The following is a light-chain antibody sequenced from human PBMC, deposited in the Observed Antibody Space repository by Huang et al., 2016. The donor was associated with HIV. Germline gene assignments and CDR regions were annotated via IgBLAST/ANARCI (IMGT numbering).Light chain of an antibody. Sequence: DIIMTQSPDSLAVSLGERATLNCRSSQSVYSSSTSKDYMAWFQQKPGQPPSMLLFWVSTREAGVPDRLTGSGSGTHFTLTIASLEAEDAAIYYCQQYYSSPQTFGQGTRVEVK. CDR2: WVS. CDR3: QQYYSSPQT. CDR1: QSVYSSSTSKDY. V-gene: IGKV4-1*01. J-gene: IGKJ1*01.